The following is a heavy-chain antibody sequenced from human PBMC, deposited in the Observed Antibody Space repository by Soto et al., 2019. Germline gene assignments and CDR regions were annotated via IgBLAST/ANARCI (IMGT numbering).Heavy chain of an antibody. CDR2: ISSSSSYI. CDR3: ARGGSDSFDY. J-gene: IGHJ4*02. CDR1: GFTFSSYS. Sequence: EVQLVESGGGLVKPGGSLRLSCAASGFTFSSYSMNWVRQAPGKGLEWVSSISSSSSYIYYADSVKGRFTISRDNAKTSLYLQMNSLRAEDTAVYYCARGGSDSFDYRGQGTLVTVSS. D-gene: IGHD5-12*01. V-gene: IGHV3-21*01.